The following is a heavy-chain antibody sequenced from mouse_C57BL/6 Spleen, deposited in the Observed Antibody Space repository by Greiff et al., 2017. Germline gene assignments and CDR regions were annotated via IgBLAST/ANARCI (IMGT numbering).Heavy chain of an antibody. J-gene: IGHJ4*01. CDR2: ISGGGSYT. CDR3: GRERITGAMDY. V-gene: IGHV5-4*01. D-gene: IGHD2-4*01. CDR1: GFTFSSYA. Sequence: EVKLMESGGGLVKPGGSLKLSCAASGFTFSSYAMSWVRQTPEKRLEWVATISGGGSYTYYPDNVKGRFTISRDNAKNNLYLQMSHLKSEDTAMYYCGRERITGAMDYWGQGTSVTVSS.